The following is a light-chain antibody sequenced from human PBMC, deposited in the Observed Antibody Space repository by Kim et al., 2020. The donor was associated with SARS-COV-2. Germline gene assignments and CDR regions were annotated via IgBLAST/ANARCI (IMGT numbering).Light chain of an antibody. CDR1: KLGDKY. J-gene: IGLJ1*01. CDR3: QAWDSSTAYV. CDR2: QDS. V-gene: IGLV3-1*01. Sequence: SYELTQPPSVSVSPGQTASITCSVDKLGDKYACWYQQKPGQSPVLVIYQDSKRPSGIPERFSGSNSGNTATLTISGTQAMDEADYYCQAWDSSTAYVFGT.